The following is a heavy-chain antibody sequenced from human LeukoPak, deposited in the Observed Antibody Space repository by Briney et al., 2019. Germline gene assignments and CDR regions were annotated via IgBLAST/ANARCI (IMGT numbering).Heavy chain of an antibody. J-gene: IGHJ4*02. CDR3: ARGYCSGSSCYSGFYFDY. CDR1: GFTFSSYS. CDR2: IKQDESEK. D-gene: IGHD2-15*01. V-gene: IGHV3-7*01. Sequence: GGSLRLSCAASGFTFSSYSMNWVRQAPGKGLEWVANIKQDESEKYFVDSVKGRSTISRDNAKNSLYLQMTSLRAEDTAVYYCARGYCSGSSCYSGFYFDYWGQGTLVTVSS.